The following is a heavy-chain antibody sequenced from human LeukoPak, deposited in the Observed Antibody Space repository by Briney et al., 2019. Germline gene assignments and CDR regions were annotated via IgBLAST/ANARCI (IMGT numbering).Heavy chain of an antibody. CDR2: IRSKANSYAT. Sequence: GGSLKLSCAASGFTFSGSAMHWVRQASGKGLEWVGRIRSKANSYATAYAASVKGRFTISRDDSKNTAYLQMNSPKTEDTAVYYCTRHEFWGGSYLLAFDIWGQGTMVTVSS. V-gene: IGHV3-73*01. D-gene: IGHD1-26*01. CDR3: TRHEFWGGSYLLAFDI. J-gene: IGHJ3*02. CDR1: GFTFSGSA.